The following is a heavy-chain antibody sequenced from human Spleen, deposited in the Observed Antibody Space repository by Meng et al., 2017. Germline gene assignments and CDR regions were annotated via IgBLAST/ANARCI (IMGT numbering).Heavy chain of an antibody. Sequence: QVQLKQWGAGLLKPSKTLSRTCVVSGGSFSDYYWSWIRQPPGKGLEWIGEINHSGSTNYNPSLESRATISVDTSQNNLSLKLSSVTAADSAVYYCARGPTTMAHDFDYWGQGTLVTVSS. CDR1: GGSFSDYY. D-gene: IGHD4-11*01. V-gene: IGHV4-34*01. J-gene: IGHJ4*02. CDR3: ARGPTTMAHDFDY. CDR2: INHSGST.